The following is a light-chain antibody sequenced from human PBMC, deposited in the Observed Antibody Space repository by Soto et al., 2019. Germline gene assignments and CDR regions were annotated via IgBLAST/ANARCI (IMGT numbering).Light chain of an antibody. CDR3: MQALQTPSYT. CDR1: QSLLHSNGYNY. CDR2: LRS. J-gene: IGKJ2*01. V-gene: IGKV2-28*01. Sequence: DIVMTQSPLSLPVTPGEPASISCRSSQSLLHSNGYNYLDWYLQKPGQSPQLLIYLRSNRASGVPDWFSGSGSATDFTLKISSVEAEDVRVYYCMQALQTPSYTFGQGTKLEIK.